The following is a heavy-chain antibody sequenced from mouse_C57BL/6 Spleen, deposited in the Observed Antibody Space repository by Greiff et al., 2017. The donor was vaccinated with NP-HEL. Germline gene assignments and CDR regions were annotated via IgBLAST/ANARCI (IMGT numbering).Heavy chain of an antibody. V-gene: IGHV1-62-2*01. CDR3: ARHEDTTVVADGYFDV. CDR1: GYTFTEYT. J-gene: IGHJ1*03. D-gene: IGHD1-1*01. CDR2: FYPGSGSI. Sequence: QVQLKESGAELVKPGASVKLSCKASGYTFTEYTIHWVKQRSGQGLEWIGWFYPGSGSIKYNEKFKDKATLTADKSSSTVYMELSRLTSEDSAVYFCARHEDTTVVADGYFDVWGTGTTVTVSS.